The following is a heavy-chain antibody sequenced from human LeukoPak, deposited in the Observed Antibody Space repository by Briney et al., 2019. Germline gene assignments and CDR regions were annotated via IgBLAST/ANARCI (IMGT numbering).Heavy chain of an antibody. V-gene: IGHV3-7*01. CDR3: TNLGYTD. D-gene: IGHD5-18*01. CDR2: IKDDGSGK. CDR1: GFTFSTSW. Sequence: GGSLRLACAASGFTFSTSWMTWARQAPGKGLESVASIKDDGSGKYYVDSVKGRFTISRDNAKNSLYLQMNSLGVEDTAVYYCTNLGYTDWGQGTLVTVSS. J-gene: IGHJ4*02.